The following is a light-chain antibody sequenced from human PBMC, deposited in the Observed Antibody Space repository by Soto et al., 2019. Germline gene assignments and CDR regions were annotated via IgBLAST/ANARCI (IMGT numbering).Light chain of an antibody. CDR3: QQYNNWPPWT. V-gene: IGKV3-15*01. CDR2: GAS. J-gene: IGKJ1*01. Sequence: EIVMTQSPDTLSVSPGERATLSCRASQSVSSNLAWYQQKPGQAPRLLIYGASTRATGIPARFSGSGSGKEFTLTISSLQSEDFAVYYCQQYNNWPPWTFGQGTKVDIK. CDR1: QSVSSN.